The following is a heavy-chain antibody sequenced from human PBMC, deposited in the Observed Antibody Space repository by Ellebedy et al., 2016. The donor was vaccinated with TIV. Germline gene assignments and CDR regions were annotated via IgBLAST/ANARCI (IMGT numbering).Heavy chain of an antibody. CDR1: GFIFSTYT. D-gene: IGHD2-15*01. J-gene: IGHJ4*02. CDR2: ISSNGRHI. CDR3: AREFDIGQPSAFDY. V-gene: IGHV3-21*01. Sequence: PGGSLRLSRAASGFIFSTYTMNWVRQAPGKGLEWVSSISSNGRHIYYADSVRARFAISRDNAGGSLWLQMTSLRAEDTALYYCAREFDIGQPSAFDYWGQGILVTVSS.